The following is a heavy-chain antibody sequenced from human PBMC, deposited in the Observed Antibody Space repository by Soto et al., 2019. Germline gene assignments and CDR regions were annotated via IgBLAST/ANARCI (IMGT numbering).Heavy chain of an antibody. CDR2: IWYDGSNK. V-gene: IGHV3-33*01. J-gene: IGHJ5*02. CDR3: AREGVLLWFGEPRRWFDP. Sequence: ESGGGVVQPGRSLRLSCAASGFTFSSYGMHWVRQAPGKGLEWVAVIWYDGSNKYYADSVKGRFTISRDNSKNTLYLQMNSLRAEDTAVYYCAREGVLLWFGEPRRWFDPWGQGTLVTVSS. CDR1: GFTFSSYG. D-gene: IGHD3-10*01.